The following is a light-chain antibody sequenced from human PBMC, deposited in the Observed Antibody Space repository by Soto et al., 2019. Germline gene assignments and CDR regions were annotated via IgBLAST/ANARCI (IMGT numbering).Light chain of an antibody. CDR3: AAWDDSLNGWV. CDR1: SSNIGSNT. CDR2: SNN. V-gene: IGLV1-44*01. Sequence: QSVLTQPPSASGTPVQRVTISCSGSSSNIGSNTVNWYQQLPGTAPKLLIYSNNQRPSGVPDRFSGSKSGTSASLAISGLQSEDEAAYYCAAWDDSLNGWVFGGGTKLTVL. J-gene: IGLJ3*02.